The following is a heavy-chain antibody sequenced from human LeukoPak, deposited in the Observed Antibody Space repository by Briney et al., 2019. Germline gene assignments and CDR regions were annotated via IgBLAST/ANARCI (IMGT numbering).Heavy chain of an antibody. V-gene: IGHV4-30-4*08. D-gene: IGHD3-10*01. CDR1: GGSISSGDYY. CDR3: ARVGVTMVRGVIRRRAYYFDY. J-gene: IGHJ4*02. CDR2: IYYSGST. Sequence: PSQTLSLTSTVSGGSISSGDYYWSWIRQPPGKGLGWIGYIYYSGSTYYNPSLKSRVTISVDTSKNQFSLKLSSVTAANTAVYYCARVGVTMVRGVIRRRAYYFDYRGQGTLVTVSS.